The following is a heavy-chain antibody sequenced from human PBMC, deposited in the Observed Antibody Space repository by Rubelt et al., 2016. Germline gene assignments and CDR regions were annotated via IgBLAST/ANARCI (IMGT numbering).Heavy chain of an antibody. J-gene: IGHJ4*02. CDR2: IYYSGST. CDR1: GGSISSSSYY. D-gene: IGHD3-16*01. V-gene: IGHV4-39*01. Sequence: QLQLQESGPGLVKPSETLSLTCIVSGGSISSSSYYWGWIRQSPGKGLEWIGSIYYSGSTYCNPSLKSRVTISVDTSKNQFSRELSPGTAADTTVDYCVRGGTIRTFDHWGQGTLVTVSS. CDR3: VRGGTIRTFDH.